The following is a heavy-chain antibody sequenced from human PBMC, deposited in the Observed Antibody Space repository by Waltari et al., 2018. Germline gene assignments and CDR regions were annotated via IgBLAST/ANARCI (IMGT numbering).Heavy chain of an antibody. J-gene: IGHJ6*02. CDR2: MSRGGGAM. CDR3: ARNLGARYYYYGMDV. D-gene: IGHD1-26*01. CDR1: GFSLNGYE. V-gene: IGHV3-48*03. Sequence: EVELVESGGAMVQPGGSLRVSCVASGFSLNGYEMNWVRQAPGKGPGGISAMSRGGGAMYYADSVKGRFTISRDNSKNSLYLQMDSLRVEDTAVYYCARNLGARYYYYGMDVWGLGTTVTVSS.